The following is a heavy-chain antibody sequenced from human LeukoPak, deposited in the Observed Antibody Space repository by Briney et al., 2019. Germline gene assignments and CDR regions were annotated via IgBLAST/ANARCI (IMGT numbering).Heavy chain of an antibody. J-gene: IGHJ4*02. Sequence: GGSLRLSCAASGFTFSSYSMNWVRQAPGKGLEWVSSISSSSSYIYYADSVKGRFTISRDNAKNSLYLQMNSLRAEDTAVYYCARDGTRAAVAGFDYWGRGTLVTVSS. CDR3: ARDGTRAAVAGFDY. CDR2: ISSSSSYI. CDR1: GFTFSSYS. V-gene: IGHV3-21*01. D-gene: IGHD6-19*01.